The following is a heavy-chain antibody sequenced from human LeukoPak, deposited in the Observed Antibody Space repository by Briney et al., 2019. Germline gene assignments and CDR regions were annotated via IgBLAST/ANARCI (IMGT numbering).Heavy chain of an antibody. J-gene: IGHJ3*02. CDR3: AREGSSGCGGGSCYWDLDAFDI. Sequence: ASVKVSCKASGYSFTDYYIHWVRQAPGQGLEWMGWINPNTGGTNYAQKFQGRVTMTSDTPISTAYMDLSRLRSDDTAVYYCAREGSSGCGGGSCYWDLDAFDIWGLGTMVTVSS. V-gene: IGHV1-2*02. CDR1: GYSFTDYY. D-gene: IGHD2-15*01. CDR2: INPNTGGT.